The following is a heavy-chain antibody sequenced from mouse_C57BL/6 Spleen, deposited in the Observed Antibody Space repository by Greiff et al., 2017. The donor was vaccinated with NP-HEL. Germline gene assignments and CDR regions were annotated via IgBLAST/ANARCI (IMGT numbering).Heavy chain of an antibody. CDR3: ARQITTVVATPYYFDY. D-gene: IGHD1-1*01. CDR1: GFTFSDYG. V-gene: IGHV5-17*01. J-gene: IGHJ2*01. CDR2: ISSGSSTI. Sequence: EVQGVESGGGLVKPGGSLKLSCAASGFTFSDYGMHWVRQAPEKGLEWVAYISSGSSTIYYADTVKGRFTISRDNAKNTLFLQMTSLRSEDTAMYYCARQITTVVATPYYFDYWGQGTTLTVSS.